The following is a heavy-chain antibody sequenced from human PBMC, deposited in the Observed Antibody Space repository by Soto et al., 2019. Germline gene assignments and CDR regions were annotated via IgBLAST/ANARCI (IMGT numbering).Heavy chain of an antibody. CDR1: GFTFSSYG. Sequence: HPGGALRLSCAASGFTFSSYGMHWVRQAPGKGLEWVAVIWYDGSNKYYADSVKGRFTISRDNSKNTLYLQMNSLRAEDTAVYYCAVDLGYCISTSCNLYYGTDVWGQGTTVTVSS. D-gene: IGHD2-2*01. V-gene: IGHV3-33*01. CDR3: AVDLGYCISTSCNLYYGTDV. CDR2: IWYDGSNK. J-gene: IGHJ6*02.